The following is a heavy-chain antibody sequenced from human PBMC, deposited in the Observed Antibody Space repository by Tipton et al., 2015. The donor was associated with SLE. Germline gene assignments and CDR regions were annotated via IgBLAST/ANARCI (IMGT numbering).Heavy chain of an antibody. D-gene: IGHD6-19*01. Sequence: TLSLTCAVYGGSFSGYYWSWIRQPPGKGLEWIGEIIHGGSTNYNPSLKSRVTISLDTSKSQFSLKLSSVTAADTAMYYCAARRSGAFDIWGQGTMVTVSS. J-gene: IGHJ3*02. CDR2: IIHGGST. V-gene: IGHV4-34*09. CDR1: GGSFSGYY. CDR3: AARRSGAFDI.